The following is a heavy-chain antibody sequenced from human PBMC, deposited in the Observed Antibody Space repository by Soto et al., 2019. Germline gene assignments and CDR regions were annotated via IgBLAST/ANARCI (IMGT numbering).Heavy chain of an antibody. Sequence: ETLRLPSAGSGGSFSGYDWPWIRQPLGTGLEWIGEINHSGSTNYNPSLKSRVTISVDTSKNQFSLKLTSVTAADTAVYYCARDKITGLFDYWGQGTLVTVS. CDR3: ARDKITGLFDY. CDR1: GGSFSGYD. V-gene: IGHV4-34*01. D-gene: IGHD2-8*02. CDR2: INHSGST. J-gene: IGHJ4*02.